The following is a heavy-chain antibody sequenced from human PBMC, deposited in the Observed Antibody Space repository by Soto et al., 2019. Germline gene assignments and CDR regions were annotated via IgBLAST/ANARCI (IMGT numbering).Heavy chain of an antibody. CDR2: ISGSGGST. V-gene: IGHV3-23*01. D-gene: IGHD6-19*01. CDR1: GFTFSSYS. CDR3: AKDSSGWSGEDY. J-gene: IGHJ4*02. Sequence: EVQLLESGGGLVQPGGSLRLSCAASGFTFSSYSMSWVRQAPGKGLEWVSAISGSGGSTYYADSVKGRFTISRDNSKNTLYLQMNSLRAEDTAVYYCAKDSSGWSGEDYWGQGTLVTVSS.